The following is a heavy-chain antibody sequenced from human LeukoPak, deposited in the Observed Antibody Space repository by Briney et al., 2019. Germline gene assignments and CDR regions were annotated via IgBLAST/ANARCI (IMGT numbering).Heavy chain of an antibody. J-gene: IGHJ4*02. CDR1: GFTFSSYS. Sequence: KSGGSLILSCAASGFTFSSYSMNWVRQAPGKGLEGVSSISSSSSYIYYADSVKGRFTISRDNAKNSLYLQMDSLRAEDTAVYYCARSRGEWPTSPFDYWGQGTLVTVSS. CDR2: ISSSSSYI. CDR3: ARSRGEWPTSPFDY. D-gene: IGHD2-2*01. V-gene: IGHV3-21*01.